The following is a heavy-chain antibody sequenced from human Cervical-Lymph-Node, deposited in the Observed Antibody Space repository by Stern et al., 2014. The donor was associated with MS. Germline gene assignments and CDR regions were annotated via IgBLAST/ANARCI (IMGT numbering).Heavy chain of an antibody. Sequence: VQLVESGGGLVKPGGSLRLSCAASGFTFSDSYMTWIRQTPGKGLEWVSYISSCGDNIKYAESVKGRFTVSRDNAKNSLSLQMSSLRVEDTAVYYCVRGWEPRQDGPSGHDYDAFDIWGQGTMVTVSS. V-gene: IGHV3-11*01. J-gene: IGHJ3*02. D-gene: IGHD5-12*01. CDR1: GFTFSDSY. CDR2: ISSCGDNI. CDR3: VRGWEPRQDGPSGHDYDAFDI.